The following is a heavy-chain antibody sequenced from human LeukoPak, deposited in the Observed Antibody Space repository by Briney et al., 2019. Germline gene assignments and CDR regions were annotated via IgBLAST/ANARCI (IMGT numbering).Heavy chain of an antibody. J-gene: IGHJ4*02. CDR1: GFTFSSYW. CDR3: AKGGKWDVTPFDY. V-gene: IGHV3-23*01. CDR2: ISGGDGST. D-gene: IGHD1-26*01. Sequence: GGSLRLSCTASGFTFSSYWMTWVRQAPGKGLEWVSTISGGDGSTYYADSVKGRFTISRDNSKNTLYLQVNSLRAEDTAVYYCAKGGKWDVTPFDYWGQGTLVTVSS.